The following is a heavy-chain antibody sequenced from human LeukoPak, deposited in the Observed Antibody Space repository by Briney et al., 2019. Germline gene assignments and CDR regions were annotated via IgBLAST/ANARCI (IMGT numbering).Heavy chain of an antibody. CDR2: VDPEDGET. J-gene: IGHJ4*02. D-gene: IGHD2-2*01. CDR3: ATDRRYCSSASCYSHYFDY. CDR1: GYTFTDYY. Sequence: ASVKISCKVSGYTFTDYYMHWVQQAPGKGLEWMGLVDPEDGETIYAEKFQGRVTITADTSTDTAYMELSSLRSEDTDVYYCATDRRYCSSASCYSHYFDYWGQGTLVTVSS. V-gene: IGHV1-69-2*01.